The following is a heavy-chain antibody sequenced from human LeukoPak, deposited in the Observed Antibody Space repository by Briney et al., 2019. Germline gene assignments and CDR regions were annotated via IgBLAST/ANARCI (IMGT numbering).Heavy chain of an antibody. CDR2: ISYDGSNK. V-gene: IGHV3-30*04. D-gene: IGHD6-13*01. CDR3: ARAGIAAGLFDY. CDR1: GFTFSSYA. J-gene: IGHJ4*02. Sequence: GGSLRLSCAASGFTFSSYAMHWVRQAPGKGLEWVAVISYDGSNKYYADSVKGRFTISRDNSKNTLYLQMNSLRDEDTAVYYCARAGIAAGLFDYWGQGTLVNVSS.